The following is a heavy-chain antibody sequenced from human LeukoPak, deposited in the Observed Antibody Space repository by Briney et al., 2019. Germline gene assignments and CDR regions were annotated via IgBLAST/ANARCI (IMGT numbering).Heavy chain of an antibody. D-gene: IGHD6-19*01. CDR3: AKALVERAVAAKERGFDY. V-gene: IGHV3-30*02. CDR2: IRYDGSNK. CDR1: GFTFSSHG. Sequence: PGGSLRLSCAASGFTFSSHGMHWVRQAPGKGLEWVAFIRYDGSNKYYADSVKGRFTISRDNSKNTLYLQMNSLRAEDTAVYYCAKALVERAVAAKERGFDYWGQGTLVTVSS. J-gene: IGHJ4*02.